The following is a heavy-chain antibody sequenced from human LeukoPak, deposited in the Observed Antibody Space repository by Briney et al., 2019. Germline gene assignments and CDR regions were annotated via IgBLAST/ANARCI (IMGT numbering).Heavy chain of an antibody. J-gene: IGHJ5*02. CDR1: GYTFTDYY. CDR3: ARGDIVVADVLGP. D-gene: IGHD2-2*01. V-gene: IGHV1-2*06. Sequence: ASVKVSCKASGYTFTDYYSHWVRQAPGQGLEWMGRINPNSGGTNYAQKFQGRVTMTRDTSISTAYMELSRLRSDDTALYYCARGDIVVADVLGPWGQGTLVTVSS. CDR2: INPNSGGT.